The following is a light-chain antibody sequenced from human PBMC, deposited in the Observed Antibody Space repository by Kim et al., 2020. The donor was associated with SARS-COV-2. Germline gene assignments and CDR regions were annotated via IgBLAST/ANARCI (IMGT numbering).Light chain of an antibody. J-gene: IGLJ1*01. CDR3: QAWDSNTYV. CDR2: QAI. V-gene: IGLV3-1*01. Sequence: GQTASIACSGDRGGDRLGNKYVCWYQQKPGQSPVLVIYQAITRPSGIPERFSGSNSGNTATLTISGTQALDEADYYCQAWDSNTYVFGTGTKVTVL. CDR1: RGGDRLGNKY.